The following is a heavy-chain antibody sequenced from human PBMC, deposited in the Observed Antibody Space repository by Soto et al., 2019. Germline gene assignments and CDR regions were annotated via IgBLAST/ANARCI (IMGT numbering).Heavy chain of an antibody. CDR3: ARDLSVAGPDY. D-gene: IGHD6-19*01. CDR2: ISYDESDK. V-gene: IGHV3-30*03. J-gene: IGHJ4*02. Sequence: VGSLRLSCAASGFTFRSYAMHWVRQAPGKGLEWVAVISYDESDKYYADSLKGRFTISRDNSKNTLYLQMNSLRGEDTAVYYCARDLSVAGPDYWGQGTLVTVSS. CDR1: GFTFRSYA.